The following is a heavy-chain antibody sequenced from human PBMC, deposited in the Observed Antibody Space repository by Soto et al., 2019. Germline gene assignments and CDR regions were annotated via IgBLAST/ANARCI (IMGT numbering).Heavy chain of an antibody. Sequence: GESLKISRKGSGYSFTSYWISWVRQMPGKGLEWMGRIYPSDSYTKYRPSFQGHVTNSADQSIRTAYLQCSSLEASDTALYYFATLRQAVHSYCYLYYYYGMDVWGQGTSVT. D-gene: IGHD5-18*01. J-gene: IGHJ6*02. CDR1: GYSFTSYW. V-gene: IGHV5-10-1*01. CDR2: IYPSDSYT. CDR3: ATLRQAVHSYCYLYYYYGMDV.